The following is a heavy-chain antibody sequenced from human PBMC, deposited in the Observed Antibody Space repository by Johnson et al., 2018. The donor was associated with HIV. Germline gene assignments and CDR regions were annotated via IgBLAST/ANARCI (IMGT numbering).Heavy chain of an antibody. Sequence: VQLVESGGGVVRPGGSLRLSCAASGFAFDDYGMSWVRQAPGKGLEWVANVKQDGSENNYVDSVKGRFPISRDNARNSLYLQMNSLRAEDTAVYYCSRHSPRGYSGYDAFDIWGQGTMVTVSS. CDR2: VKQDGSEN. CDR1: GFAFDDYG. V-gene: IGHV3-7*05. CDR3: SRHSPRGYSGYDAFDI. D-gene: IGHD5-12*01. J-gene: IGHJ3*02.